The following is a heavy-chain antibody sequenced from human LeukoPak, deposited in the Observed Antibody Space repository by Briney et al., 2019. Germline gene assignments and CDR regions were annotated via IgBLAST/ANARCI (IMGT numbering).Heavy chain of an antibody. CDR2: INHSGST. V-gene: IGHV4-34*01. CDR1: GGSFSGYY. D-gene: IGHD2-2*01. J-gene: IGHJ5*02. CDR3: ARGVRYQLLSSLYTWFDP. Sequence: SETLSLTCAVYGGSFSGYYWSWIRQPPGKGLEWIGEINHSGSTNYNPPLKSRVTISVDTSKNQFSLKLSSVTAADTAVYYCARGVRYQLLSSLYTWFDPWGQGTLVTVSS.